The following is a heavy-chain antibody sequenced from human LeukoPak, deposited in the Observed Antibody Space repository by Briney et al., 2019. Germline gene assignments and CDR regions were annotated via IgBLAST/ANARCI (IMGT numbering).Heavy chain of an antibody. D-gene: IGHD3-22*01. CDR3: ARTTTPYYYDSSGVSVYYFDY. Sequence: SVKVSCKASGGTFSSYAISWVRQAPGQGLEWMGGIIPIFGTANYAQKFQGRVTITTDESTSTAYMELRSLRSDDTAVYYCARTTTPYYYDSSGVSVYYFDYWGQGTLVTVSS. V-gene: IGHV1-69*05. CDR1: GGTFSSYA. CDR2: IIPIFGTA. J-gene: IGHJ4*02.